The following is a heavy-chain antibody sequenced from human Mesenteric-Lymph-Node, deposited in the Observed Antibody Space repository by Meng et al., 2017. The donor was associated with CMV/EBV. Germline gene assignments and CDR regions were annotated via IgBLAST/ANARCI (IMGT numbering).Heavy chain of an antibody. CDR2: IWYDGSNK. V-gene: IGHV3-33*06. CDR1: GFTFSSYG. J-gene: IGHJ6*02. D-gene: IGHD2-2*01. CDR3: AKANLHGYCSSTSCHYGMDV. Sequence: GESLKISCAASGFTFSSYGMHWVRQAPGKGLEWVAVIWYDGSNKYYADSVKGRFTISRDNSKNTLYLQMNSLRAEDTAVYYCAKANLHGYCSSTSCHYGMDVWGQGTTVTVSS.